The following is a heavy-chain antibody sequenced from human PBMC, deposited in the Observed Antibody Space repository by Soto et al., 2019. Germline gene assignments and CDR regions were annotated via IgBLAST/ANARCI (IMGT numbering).Heavy chain of an antibody. J-gene: IGHJ6*03. CDR1: GSIFRGYG. CDR2: IKHDGSKK. Sequence: GGSLRLSCAASGSIFRGYGMHWVRQAPGKGLEWVAIIKHDGSKKYYADSVKGRFTISRDNAKNSLYLQMNSLRAEDTAVYYCARVLAPGSSGYYYYYMDVWGKGTTVTVSS. V-gene: IGHV3-33*01. D-gene: IGHD6-6*01. CDR3: ARVLAPGSSGYYYYYMDV.